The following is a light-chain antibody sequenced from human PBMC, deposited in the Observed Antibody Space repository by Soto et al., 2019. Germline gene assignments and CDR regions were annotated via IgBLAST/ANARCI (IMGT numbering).Light chain of an antibody. CDR3: QQYDNLPPYT. CDR1: QDISNY. V-gene: IGKV1-33*01. CDR2: DAS. Sequence: DIQMTQSPSSLSASVGDRVTITCQASQDISNYLNWYQQKPGKAPKLLIYDASNLETGVPSRFGGSASGTDFTFAISSLQPEDIATYYCQQYDNLPPYTFGQGTKLEIK. J-gene: IGKJ2*01.